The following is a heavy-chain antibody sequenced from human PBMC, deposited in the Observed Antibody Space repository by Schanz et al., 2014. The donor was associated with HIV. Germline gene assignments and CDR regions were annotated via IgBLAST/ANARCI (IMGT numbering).Heavy chain of an antibody. CDR3: ASTEFPYSSSSDYYYGMDV. CDR2: IWFDGSNK. Sequence: VQLLESGGDLVQPGGSLRLFCGASGFTFSRYWMSWVRQAPGKGLEWVAVIWFDGSNKYYADSVKGRFTISRDNSKKTLYLQMNSLRAGDTAVYYCASTEFPYSSSSDYYYGMDVWGQGTTVTVSS. D-gene: IGHD6-6*01. V-gene: IGHV3-33*08. J-gene: IGHJ6*02. CDR1: GFTFSRYW.